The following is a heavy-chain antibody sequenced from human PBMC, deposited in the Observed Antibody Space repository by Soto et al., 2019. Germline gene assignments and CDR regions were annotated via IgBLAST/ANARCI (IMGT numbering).Heavy chain of an antibody. CDR1: GASISSSNW. D-gene: IGHD4-4*01. V-gene: IGHV4-4*02. CDR2: IYHSGST. Sequence: SETLSLTRAVTGASISSSNWWSWARQPPGKGLEWIGEIYHSGSTNYNPSLKSRVTVSVDKSKNQISLKLSSVTAADTAVYYCARDLTNDYSNHYYYYDGMDVWGQGTTVTVS. J-gene: IGHJ6*02. CDR3: ARDLTNDYSNHYYYYDGMDV.